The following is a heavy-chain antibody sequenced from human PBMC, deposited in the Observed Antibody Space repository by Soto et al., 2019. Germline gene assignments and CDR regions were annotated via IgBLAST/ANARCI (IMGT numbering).Heavy chain of an antibody. Sequence: GASVKVSCKASGYTFTGYYMHWVRQAPGQGLEWMGWVNPNSGGTKYAQKFQGRATMTRDTSISTAYMELSRLRSDDTAMYYCARIIVGATGVFDYWGQGTLVTVSS. CDR2: VNPNSGGT. V-gene: IGHV1-2*02. CDR3: ARIIVGATGVFDY. J-gene: IGHJ4*02. D-gene: IGHD1-26*01. CDR1: GYTFTGYY.